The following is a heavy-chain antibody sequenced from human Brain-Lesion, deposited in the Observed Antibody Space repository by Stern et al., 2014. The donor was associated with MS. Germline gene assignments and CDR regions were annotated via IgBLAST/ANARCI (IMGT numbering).Heavy chain of an antibody. J-gene: IGHJ5*02. CDR2: IHDSGST. Sequence: QVQLVQSGPGLVKPSQTLSLTCTVSGGSISSSGYYWSWIRQPADKGLEWIGRIHDSGSTYYNPSLKSRVTISMDPAKNQFSLELPPVTAADTAVYYCATTRWDLFTWNWFDPWGQGTLVTVSS. V-gene: IGHV4-61*02. D-gene: IGHD1-26*01. CDR3: ATTRWDLFTWNWFDP. CDR1: GGSISSSGYY.